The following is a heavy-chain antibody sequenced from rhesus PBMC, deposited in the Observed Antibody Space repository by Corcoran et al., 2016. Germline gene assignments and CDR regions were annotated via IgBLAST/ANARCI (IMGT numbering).Heavy chain of an antibody. J-gene: IGHJ4*01. V-gene: IGHV4-127*01. D-gene: IGHD5-24*01. CDR1: GYSISSGYG. Sequence: QVQLQESGPGLVKPSETLSLTCAGPGYSISSGYGWGWIRQPPGKGLEWIGQIFGGSGSTYYNPSLKSRVTVSKDTSKNQFSLKLSSVTAADTAVYYCARGGYQRVQLGYFDYWGQGVLVTVSS. CDR3: ARGGYQRVQLGYFDY. CDR2: IFGGSGST.